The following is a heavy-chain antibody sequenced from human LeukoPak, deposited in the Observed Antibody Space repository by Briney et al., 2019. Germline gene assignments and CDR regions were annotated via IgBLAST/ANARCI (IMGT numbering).Heavy chain of an antibody. D-gene: IGHD2-15*01. CDR2: IYPDDSDT. CDR1: GYSFSYSW. V-gene: IGHV5-51*01. CDR3: ARLGAADSKAFDF. J-gene: IGHJ3*01. Sequence: GESLKISCETSGYSFSYSWFGWVRQLPGKGLEWLGIIYPDDSDTKKAPSFQGRVTISADKSLSITYLQWDNLQASDTAMYYCARLGAADSKAFDFWGQGTMVTVSS.